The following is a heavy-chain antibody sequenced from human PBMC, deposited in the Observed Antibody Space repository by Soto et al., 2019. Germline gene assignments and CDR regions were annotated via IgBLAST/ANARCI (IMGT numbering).Heavy chain of an antibody. D-gene: IGHD1-1*01. CDR2: INHSGST. CDR1: GGSFSGYY. Sequence: SSETLSLTCAVYGGSFSGYYWSWIRQPPGKGLEWIGEINHSGSTNYNPSLKSRVTISVDTSKNQFSLKLSSVTAADTAVYYCARARTWNKIYFDYWGQGTLVTVSS. V-gene: IGHV4-34*01. CDR3: ARARTWNKIYFDY. J-gene: IGHJ4*02.